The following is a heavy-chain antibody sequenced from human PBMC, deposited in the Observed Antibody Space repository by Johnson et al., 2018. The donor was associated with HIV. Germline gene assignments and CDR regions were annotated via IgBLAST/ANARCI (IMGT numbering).Heavy chain of an antibody. D-gene: IGHD2-2*01. J-gene: IGHJ3*02. CDR3: ARDLGYCSSTSCYLSAFDI. V-gene: IGHV3-74*01. CDR1: GITFDDYG. Sequence: VQLVESGGGLVQPGGSLRLSCAASGITFDDYGMSWVRQVPGKGLVWVSRINSDGSGKSYADSVKGRFTVSRDNAKNTLYLQMNSLRAEDTAVYYCARDLGYCSSTSCYLSAFDIWGQGTMVTVSS. CDR2: INSDGSGK.